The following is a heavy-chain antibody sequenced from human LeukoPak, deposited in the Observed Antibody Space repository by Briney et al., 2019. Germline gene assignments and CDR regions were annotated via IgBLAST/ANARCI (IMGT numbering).Heavy chain of an antibody. CDR2: ISYDGSNK. V-gene: IGHV3-30*18. D-gene: IGHD5-18*01. Sequence: GGSLRLSCAASGFTFSSYGMHWVRQAPGKGLEWVAVISYDGSNKYYADSVKGRFTISRDNSKNTLYLQMNSLRAEDTAVYYCAKARGGYSYTGMYYFDYWGREPWSPSPQ. CDR3: AKARGGYSYTGMYYFDY. CDR1: GFTFSSYG. J-gene: IGHJ4*02.